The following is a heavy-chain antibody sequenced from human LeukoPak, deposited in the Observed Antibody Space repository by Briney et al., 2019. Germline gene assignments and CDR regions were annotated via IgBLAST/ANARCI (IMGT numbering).Heavy chain of an antibody. Sequence: ASVKVSCKASGYTFTSYYMHWVRQAPGQGLEWMGIINPSGGSTSYAQKFQGRVTMTRDTSTSTVYMELSSLRSEDTAVYYCARGVVPAAESYYYYYYMDVWGQGTTVTVSS. CDR2: INPSGGST. J-gene: IGHJ6*03. V-gene: IGHV1-46*01. D-gene: IGHD2-2*01. CDR3: ARGVVPAAESYYYYYYMDV. CDR1: GYTFTSYY.